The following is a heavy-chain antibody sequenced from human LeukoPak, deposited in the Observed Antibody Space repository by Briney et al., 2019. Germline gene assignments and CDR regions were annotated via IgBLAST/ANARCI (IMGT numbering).Heavy chain of an antibody. Sequence: PSETLSLTCTVSGGSISSGGYYWSWIRQHPGKGLEWIGYIYYSGSTYYNPSLKSRVTISVDTSKNQFSLKLSSVTAADTAVYYCARETPRSGHYSGSYPLDYWGQGTLVTVSS. D-gene: IGHD1-26*01. CDR3: ARETPRSGHYSGSYPLDY. J-gene: IGHJ4*02. CDR1: GGSISSGGYY. V-gene: IGHV4-31*03. CDR2: IYYSGST.